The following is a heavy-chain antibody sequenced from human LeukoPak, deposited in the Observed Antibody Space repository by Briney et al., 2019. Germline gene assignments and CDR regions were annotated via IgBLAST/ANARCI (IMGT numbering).Heavy chain of an antibody. CDR1: GYTFTSYG. J-gene: IGHJ4*02. CDR2: ISAYNGNT. CDR3: ARWAGYDYVWGSYRYEGVDY. D-gene: IGHD3-16*02. V-gene: IGHV1-18*01. Sequence: GASVKVSCKASGYTFTSYGISWVRQAPGQGLEWMGWISAYNGNTNYAQKLQGRVTMTTDTSTSTAYMDLRSLRSDDTAVYYCARWAGYDYVWGSYRYEGVDYWGQGTLVTVSS.